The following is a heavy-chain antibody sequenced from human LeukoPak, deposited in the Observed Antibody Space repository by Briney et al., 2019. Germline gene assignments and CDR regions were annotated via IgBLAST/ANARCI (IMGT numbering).Heavy chain of an antibody. CDR1: GFIFNNYA. CDR3: ARCTVPWWYHRGMDV. CDR2: ISYNGNIK. Sequence: GGSLRLSCAASGFIFNNYARHYVPQAPGKGLKCVAVISYNGNIKNDADSVKGRFTSCRDKAKKKVFLEMSSLRHQDTAVYFCARCTVPWWYHRGMDVWGRGTTVTV. J-gene: IGHJ6*02. D-gene: IGHD2-15*01. V-gene: IGHV3-30*04.